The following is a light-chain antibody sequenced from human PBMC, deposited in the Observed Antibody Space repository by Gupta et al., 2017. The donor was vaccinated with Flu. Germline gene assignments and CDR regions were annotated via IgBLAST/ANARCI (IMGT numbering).Light chain of an antibody. J-gene: IGKJ1*01. Sequence: EIVLTQSPGTLSLSPGERATLSCRASQTVSSSYFAWYQQKPGQAPRLLIYGASSRATGIPDRFSGSGSGTDFTLTISRLEPEDFAMYYCQQDANSLWTFGQGTKVEIK. CDR1: QTVSSSY. V-gene: IGKV3-20*01. CDR3: QQDANSLWT. CDR2: GAS.